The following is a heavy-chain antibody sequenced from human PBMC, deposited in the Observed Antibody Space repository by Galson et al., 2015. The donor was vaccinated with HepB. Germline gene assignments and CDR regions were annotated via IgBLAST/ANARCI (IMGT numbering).Heavy chain of an antibody. CDR1: GGTFSSYA. J-gene: IGHJ4*02. CDR2: IIPIFGTA. Sequence: SCKASGGTFSSYAISWVRQAPGQGLEWMGGIIPIFGTANYAQKFQGRVTITADESTSTAYMELSSLRSEDTAVYYCARPGYDFWSGYSRTNLRFDYWGQGTLVTVSS. D-gene: IGHD3-3*01. V-gene: IGHV1-69*01. CDR3: ARPGYDFWSGYSRTNLRFDY.